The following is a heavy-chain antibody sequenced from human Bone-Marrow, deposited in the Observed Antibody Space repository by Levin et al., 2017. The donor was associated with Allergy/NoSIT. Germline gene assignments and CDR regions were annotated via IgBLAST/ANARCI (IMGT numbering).Heavy chain of an antibody. D-gene: IGHD2-2*01. CDR2: VYYTGDT. CDR1: GGSISSTSYH. Sequence: RSQTLSLTCTVSGGSISSTSYHWGWIRQPPGKTLEWIGTVYYTGDTFYRPSLNSRVTMSLDTSENQLSLKLTSVTAADTGVYYCAKFSSWFHGMEVWGQGTTVTVSS. CDR3: AKFSSWFHGMEV. J-gene: IGHJ6*02. V-gene: IGHV4-39*07.